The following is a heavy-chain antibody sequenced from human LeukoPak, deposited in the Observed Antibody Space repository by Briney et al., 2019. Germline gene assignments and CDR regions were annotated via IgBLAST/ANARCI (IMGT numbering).Heavy chain of an antibody. V-gene: IGHV1-2*02. CDR2: INPNSGGT. J-gene: IGHJ4*02. CDR3: ARGLKQLGDSPDY. CDR1: GYTFTGYY. D-gene: IGHD6-13*01. Sequence: ASVKVSCKASGYTFTGYYMHWVRQAPGQGLEGMGWINPNSGGTNYAQKFQGRVTMTRDTSISTAYMELSRLRSDDAAVYYCARGLKQLGDSPDYWGQGTLVTVSS.